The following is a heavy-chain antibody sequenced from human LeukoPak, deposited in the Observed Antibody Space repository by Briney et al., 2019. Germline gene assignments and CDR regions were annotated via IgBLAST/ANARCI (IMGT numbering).Heavy chain of an antibody. Sequence: PSETLSLTCTVSGGSISSGDYYWSWIRQPPGKGLEWIGYIYYIGSTYYNPSLKSRVTISVDTSKNQFSLKLSSVTAADTAVYYCASEAATPSSAWFDPWGQGTLVTVSS. J-gene: IGHJ5*02. CDR2: IYYIGST. CDR3: ASEAATPSSAWFDP. D-gene: IGHD2-15*01. CDR1: GGSISSGDYY. V-gene: IGHV4-30-4*01.